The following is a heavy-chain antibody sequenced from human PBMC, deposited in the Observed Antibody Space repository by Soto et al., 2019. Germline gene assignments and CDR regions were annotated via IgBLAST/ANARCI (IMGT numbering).Heavy chain of an antibody. CDR1: GYTFTNFG. CDR2: ISVYNGHT. Sequence: QVQLVQSGPEVKKPGASVKVSCEASGYTFTNFGITWVRQAPGEGLEWMGWISVYNGHTSYAQRFQGRVTMTTDTSTSTAYLEVRSLRSDDTAVYYCARGDYGGNSDFLSNWGQGTLLTVSS. J-gene: IGHJ4*02. V-gene: IGHV1-18*04. CDR3: ARGDYGGNSDFLSN. D-gene: IGHD4-17*01.